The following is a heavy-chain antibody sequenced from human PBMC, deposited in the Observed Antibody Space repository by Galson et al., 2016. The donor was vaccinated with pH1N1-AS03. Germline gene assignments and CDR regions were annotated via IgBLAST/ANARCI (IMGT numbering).Heavy chain of an antibody. D-gene: IGHD3-16*01. J-gene: IGHJ3*02. CDR3: AREMGIMDAVDI. V-gene: IGHV1-18*01. CDR2: ISPYNGNT. Sequence: SVKVSCKASAYTFTTYGISWVRQAPGQGLEWMGWISPYNGNTNYAQKLQGRVTMTTDTSTSTAYMELRSLKSDDTAVYYCAREMGIMDAVDIWGQGTMVTVAS. CDR1: AYTFTTYG.